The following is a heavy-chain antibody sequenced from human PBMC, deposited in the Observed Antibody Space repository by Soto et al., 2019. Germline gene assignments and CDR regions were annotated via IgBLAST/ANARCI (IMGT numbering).Heavy chain of an antibody. J-gene: IGHJ4*02. Sequence: SETLSLTCTVSGGSISSGDYYWSWIRQPPGKGLEWIGYIYYSGSTYYNPSLKSRVTISVDTSKNQFSLKLSSVTAADTAVYYCASIVVVVAATDYWGQGTLVTVSS. CDR2: IYYSGST. CDR3: ASIVVVVAATDY. V-gene: IGHV4-30-4*01. D-gene: IGHD2-15*01. CDR1: GGSISSGDYY.